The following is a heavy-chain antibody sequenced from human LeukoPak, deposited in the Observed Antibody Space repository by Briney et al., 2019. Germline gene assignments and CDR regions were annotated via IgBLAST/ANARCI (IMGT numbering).Heavy chain of an antibody. D-gene: IGHD3-10*01. V-gene: IGHV3-30-3*01. Sequence: GGSLRLSCATSGFTFNSYTMHWVRQAPGKGLEWVALISLDGSYRFYSDSVKGRFTISRDETKSTLYLQMSSLRSEDTAVYYCARDYGSGSYYNRAFDIWGQGTMVTVSS. J-gene: IGHJ3*02. CDR3: ARDYGSGSYYNRAFDI. CDR2: ISLDGSYR. CDR1: GFTFNSYT.